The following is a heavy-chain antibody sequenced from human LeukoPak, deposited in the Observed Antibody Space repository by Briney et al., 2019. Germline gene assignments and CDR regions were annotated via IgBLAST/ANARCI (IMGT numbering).Heavy chain of an antibody. CDR1: GGSISSRSYS. Sequence: SETLSLTCSVSGGSISSRSYSWGWIRQPPGKGLEWIGNIYYSGTTYYTPSLKIRITISGDTSKNQFSLRLSSVTAADTAVYYCARDDLRSDWFDPWGQGTLVIVSS. CDR2: IYYSGTT. V-gene: IGHV4-39*07. J-gene: IGHJ5*02. CDR3: ARDDLRSDWFDP.